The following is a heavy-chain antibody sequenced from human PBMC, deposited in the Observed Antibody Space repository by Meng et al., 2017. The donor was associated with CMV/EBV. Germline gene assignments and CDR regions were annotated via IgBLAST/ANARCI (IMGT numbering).Heavy chain of an antibody. CDR1: GYTFDSYY. V-gene: IGHV1-46*02. CDR2: INPSGGST. D-gene: IGHD6-6*01. J-gene: IGHJ5*02. Sequence: HVQLGQSGAEVKKPGASVKDSCKASGYTFDSYYMHWVRQAPGQGLEWMGIINPSGGSTSYAQKFQGRVTMTRDTSTSTVYMELSSLRSEDTAVYYCAREEGIAARSDWFDPWGQGTLVTVSS. CDR3: AREEGIAARSDWFDP.